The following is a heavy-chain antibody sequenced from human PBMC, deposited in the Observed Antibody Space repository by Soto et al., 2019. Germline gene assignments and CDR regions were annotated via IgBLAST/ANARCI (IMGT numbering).Heavy chain of an antibody. D-gene: IGHD1-26*01. CDR3: GRDFGSGHADV. CDR2: IDPSDSYT. J-gene: IGHJ1*01. V-gene: IGHV5-10-1*01. CDR1: DEIFNTYW. Sequence: GESLKISCQTSDEIFNTYWITWVRQMPGRGLEWVGRIDPSDSYTAYNPSLKGHVILSVDKSMNTAYVQWTSLRASDTAMYFCGRDFGSGHADVWGQGTLVTVSS.